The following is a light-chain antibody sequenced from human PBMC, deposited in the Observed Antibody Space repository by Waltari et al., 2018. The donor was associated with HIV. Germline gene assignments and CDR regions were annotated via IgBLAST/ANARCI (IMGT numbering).Light chain of an antibody. V-gene: IGLV2-8*01. Sequence: QSALTQPPSASGSLGQSVTISCIGSRSDLGASASVSWFQQLPHNAPTLLLYAVTKRPSGVPDRFSGSRSGNTAFLTVSGLQPNDTAAYFCSSYGDNNWVLFGGGTNLTVL. CDR3: SSYGDNNWVL. CDR2: AVT. J-gene: IGLJ2*01. CDR1: RSDLGASAS.